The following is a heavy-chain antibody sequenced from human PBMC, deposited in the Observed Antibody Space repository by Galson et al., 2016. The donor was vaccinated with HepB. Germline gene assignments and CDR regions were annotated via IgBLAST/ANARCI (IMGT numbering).Heavy chain of an antibody. CDR1: GGTFSSYA. D-gene: IGHD3-3*01. J-gene: IGHJ6*02. Sequence: SVKVSCKASGGTFSSYAISWVRQAPGQGLEWMGRIIPILGIVNYAQKFQGRVTIIADKSTSTAYMELSSLRSEDTAVYYCARATRTYYDFWSGYLGYYYGMDVWGQGTTVTVSS. CDR2: IIPILGIV. V-gene: IGHV1-69*04. CDR3: ARATRTYYDFWSGYLGYYYGMDV.